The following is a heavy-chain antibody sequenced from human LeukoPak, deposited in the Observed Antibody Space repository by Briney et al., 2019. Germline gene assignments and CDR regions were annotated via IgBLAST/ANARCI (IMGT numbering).Heavy chain of an antibody. CDR3: AREPPSLGYVPYYFDY. D-gene: IGHD5-12*01. V-gene: IGHV3-7*01. CDR2: IKQDGSEK. J-gene: IGHJ4*02. CDR1: GFTFSSYW. Sequence: PGGSLRLSCAASGFTFSSYWMSWVRQAPGKGLEWVANIKQDGSEKYYVDSVKGRFTISRDNAKNSLYLQMNSLRAEDTAVYYCAREPPSLGYVPYYFDYWGQGTLVTVSS.